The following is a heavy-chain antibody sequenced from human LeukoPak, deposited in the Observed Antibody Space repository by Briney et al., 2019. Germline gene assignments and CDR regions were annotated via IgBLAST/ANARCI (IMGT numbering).Heavy chain of an antibody. CDR3: ATNPPGIAVAGNGNFDN. D-gene: IGHD6-19*01. J-gene: IGHJ4*02. Sequence: GGSLRLSCAASGFTFDHYAMHWVRQAPGKGLEWVSGITWNSDAIGYADSVKGRFTISRDNARNSLYLQMQSLRPEDTAFYYCATNPPGIAVAGNGNFDNWGQGTLVTVSS. CDR2: ITWNSDAI. V-gene: IGHV3-9*01. CDR1: GFTFDHYA.